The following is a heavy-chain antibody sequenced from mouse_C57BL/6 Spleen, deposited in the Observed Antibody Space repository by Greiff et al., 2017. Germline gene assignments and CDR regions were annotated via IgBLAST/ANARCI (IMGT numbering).Heavy chain of an antibody. CDR2: ILPGSGST. V-gene: IGHV1-9*01. CDR1: GYTFTGYW. CDR3: ARTAIIITTVEDFDY. J-gene: IGHJ2*01. Sequence: QVQLKQSGAELMKPGASVKLSCKATGYTFTGYWIEWVKQRPGHGLEWIGEILPGSGSTNYNEKFKGKATFTADTSSNTAYMQLSSLTTEDSAIYYCARTAIIITTVEDFDYWGQGTTLTVSS. D-gene: IGHD1-1*01.